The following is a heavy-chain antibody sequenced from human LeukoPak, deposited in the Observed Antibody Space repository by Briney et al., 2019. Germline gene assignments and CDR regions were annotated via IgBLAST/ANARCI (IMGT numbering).Heavy chain of an antibody. V-gene: IGHV1-8*01. D-gene: IGHD3-10*01. CDR2: MNPNSGNT. J-gene: IGHJ6*02. Sequence: ASVKVSCKASGYTFTSYDINWVRQATGQGLEWMGWMNPNSGNTGYAQKFQGRVTMTRNTSISTAYMELSSLRSEDTAVYYCARGGSYYSAPYYYYGMDVWGQGTTVTASS. CDR1: GYTFTSYD. CDR3: ARGGSYYSAPYYYYGMDV.